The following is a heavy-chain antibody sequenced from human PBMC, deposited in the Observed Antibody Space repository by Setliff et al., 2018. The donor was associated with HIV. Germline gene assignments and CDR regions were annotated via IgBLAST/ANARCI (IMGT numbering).Heavy chain of an antibody. V-gene: IGHV1-69*13. CDR2: ITPIVGTA. J-gene: IGHJ6*03. Sequence: ASVKVSCKASGGAFSKCALNWVRQAPGQGLEWMGGITPIVGTANYAQKFQGRVTITADEFTGMSYMELSSLTSEDAAVYYCARGGPNLYYFYYMDVWGTGTTVTAP. CDR3: ARGGPNLYYFYYMDV. CDR1: GGAFSKCA.